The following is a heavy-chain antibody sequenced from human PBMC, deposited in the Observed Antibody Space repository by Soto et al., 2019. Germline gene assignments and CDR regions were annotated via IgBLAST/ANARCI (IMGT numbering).Heavy chain of an antibody. CDR2: IYRYGST. CDR3: SGGGRPGQIDWFDP. V-gene: IGHV4-4*02. D-gene: IGHD3-10*01. Sequence: QVPLQESGPRLVKPSGPLSLTCAVYGGSLSSCNWWSWVRQPPGKGLEWIGEIYRYGSTSYNPSPKSAVTFAVDKSKTQISLKRTALTAAGTAGYVGSGGGRPGQIDWFDPWGQGILVSVSS. J-gene: IGHJ5*02. CDR1: GGSLSSCNW.